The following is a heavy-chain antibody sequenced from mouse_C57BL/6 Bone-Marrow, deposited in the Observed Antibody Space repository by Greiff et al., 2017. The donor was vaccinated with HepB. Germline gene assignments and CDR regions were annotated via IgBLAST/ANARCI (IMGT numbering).Heavy chain of an antibody. CDR2: ISYDGSN. J-gene: IGHJ2*01. D-gene: IGHD2-3*01. V-gene: IGHV3-6*01. CDR3: ARRRWLLPYYFDY. CDR1: GYSITSGYY. Sequence: EVKLMESGPGLVKPSQSLSLTCSVTGYSITSGYYWNWIRQFPGNKLEWMGYISYDGSNNYNPSLKNRISITRDTSKNQFFLKLNSVTTEDTATYYCARRRWLLPYYFDYWGQGTTLTVSS.